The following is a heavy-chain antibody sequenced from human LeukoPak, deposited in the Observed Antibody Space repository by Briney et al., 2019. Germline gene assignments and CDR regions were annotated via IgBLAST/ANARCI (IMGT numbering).Heavy chain of an antibody. CDR2: IVVGSGNT. J-gene: IGHJ6*02. V-gene: IGHV1-58*02. CDR1: GFTFISSA. CDR3: AAGTATTYYYYGMDV. Sequence: ASVKVSCKASGFTFISSAMQWVRQARGQRLEWIGWIVVGSGNTNYAQKFQERVTITRDMSTSTAYMELSSLRSEDTAVYYCAAGTATTYYYYGMDVWSQGTTVTVSS. D-gene: IGHD6-25*01.